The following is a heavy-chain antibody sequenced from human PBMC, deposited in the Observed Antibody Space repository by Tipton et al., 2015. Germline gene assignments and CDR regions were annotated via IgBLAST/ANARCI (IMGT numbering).Heavy chain of an antibody. CDR3: AGDTWVLDY. J-gene: IGHJ4*02. D-gene: IGHD5-18*01. Sequence: TLSLTCTVSGGSISSSSYYWGWIRQPPGKGLEWIGSIYYSGSTYYNPSLKSRVTISVDTSKNQFSLKLSSVTAADTAVYYCAGDTWVLDYWGQGTLVTVSS. CDR1: GGSISSSSYY. V-gene: IGHV4-39*01. CDR2: IYYSGST.